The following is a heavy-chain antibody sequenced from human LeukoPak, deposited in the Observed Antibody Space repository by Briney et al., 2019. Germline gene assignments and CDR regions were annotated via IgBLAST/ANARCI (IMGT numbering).Heavy chain of an antibody. Sequence: GESLKISCKGSGYSFTSYWIGWVRQMPGKGLEWMGIIYPGDSDTRYSPSFQGKVTISADKSISTAYLQWSSLKASDTAMYYCARPQRGDTAMVDIYFDYWGQGTLVTVSS. V-gene: IGHV5-51*01. D-gene: IGHD5-18*01. J-gene: IGHJ4*02. CDR2: IYPGDSDT. CDR1: GYSFTSYW. CDR3: ARPQRGDTAMVDIYFDY.